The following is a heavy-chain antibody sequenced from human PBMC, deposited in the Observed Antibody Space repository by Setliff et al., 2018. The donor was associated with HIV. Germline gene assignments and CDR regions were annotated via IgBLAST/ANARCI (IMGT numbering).Heavy chain of an antibody. CDR3: ARQPSGFLNPKDSFDF. Sequence: GESLKISCKASGYNFSNYWIGWVRQRPGKGLEWMGIIYPGDSDTKYSPSFQGQVSISADKSTSTAFLQWISLKASATATYYCARQPSGFLNPKDSFDFWGQGTRVTVSS. J-gene: IGHJ3*01. V-gene: IGHV5-51*01. CDR2: IYPGDSDT. CDR1: GYNFSNYW.